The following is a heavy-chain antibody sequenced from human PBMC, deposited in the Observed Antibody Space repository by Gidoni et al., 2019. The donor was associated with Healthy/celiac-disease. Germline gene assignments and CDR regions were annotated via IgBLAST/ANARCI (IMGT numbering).Heavy chain of an antibody. J-gene: IGHJ4*02. CDR1: GASISSGSYY. V-gene: IGHV4-61*02. D-gene: IGHD6-13*01. CDR2: IYTSGST. Sequence: QVQLQESGPGRVKPSQTLSFTGTVSGASISSGSYYWSWIRQPAGKGLEWIGRIYTSGSTNYNPSLKSRVTISVDTSKNQFSLKLSSVTAADTAVYYCARDRRSSTLDYWGQGTLVTVSS. CDR3: ARDRRSSTLDY.